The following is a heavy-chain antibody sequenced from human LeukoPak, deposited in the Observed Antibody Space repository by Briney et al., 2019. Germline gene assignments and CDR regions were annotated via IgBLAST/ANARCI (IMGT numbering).Heavy chain of an antibody. CDR2: ISGTATYI. Sequence: GGSLRLSCAASGFTFSTYNMNWVHQAPGKGLEWVSSISGTATYIYYADSVKGRFTISRDSAKHSLYLQMNSLRAEDTAVYYCARTIYSSGYCYDYWGQGTLVTVSS. CDR3: ARTIYSSGYCYDY. J-gene: IGHJ4*02. V-gene: IGHV3-21*01. D-gene: IGHD3-22*01. CDR1: GFTFSTYN.